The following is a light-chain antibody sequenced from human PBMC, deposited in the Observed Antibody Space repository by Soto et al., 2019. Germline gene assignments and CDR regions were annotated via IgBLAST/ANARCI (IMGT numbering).Light chain of an antibody. CDR3: QQHSDWPLT. CDR2: DAS. V-gene: IGKV3-11*01. Sequence: EIVLIQSPATLSLSPGERATLSCRASQSVSSNLAWYQQNPGQAPRLLIFDASNRATGIPARFGGSGSGTDFTLTISSLEPEDFAVYYCQQHSDWPLTFGGGTKVEIK. J-gene: IGKJ4*01. CDR1: QSVSSN.